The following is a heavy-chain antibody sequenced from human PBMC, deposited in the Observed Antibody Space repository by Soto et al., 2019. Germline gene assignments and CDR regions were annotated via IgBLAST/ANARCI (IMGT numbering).Heavy chain of an antibody. V-gene: IGHV3-30-3*01. D-gene: IGHD2-2*01. J-gene: IGHJ4*02. CDR3: ARDSLYCSSTSCYPAEEY. Sequence: QVQLVESGGGVVQPGRSLRLSCAASGFTFSSYAMHWVRQAPGKGLEWVAVISYDGSNKYYADSVKGRFTISRDNSKNTLYLQMNSLRAEDTAVYYCARDSLYCSSTSCYPAEEYWGQGTLVTVSS. CDR2: ISYDGSNK. CDR1: GFTFSSYA.